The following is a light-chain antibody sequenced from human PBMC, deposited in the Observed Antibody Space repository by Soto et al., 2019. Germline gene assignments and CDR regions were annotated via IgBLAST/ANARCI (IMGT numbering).Light chain of an antibody. Sequence: QSVLTQPPSASGSPGQSVTISCTGTSSDVGGSNYVSWYQQHPGKAPQLMIYEVSKRPSGVPDRFSGSKSGNTASLTVSGLQAEDEADYYCSSYAGSNNYVFGTGTKVTV. CDR1: SSDVGGSNY. CDR3: SSYAGSNNYV. V-gene: IGLV2-8*01. J-gene: IGLJ1*01. CDR2: EVS.